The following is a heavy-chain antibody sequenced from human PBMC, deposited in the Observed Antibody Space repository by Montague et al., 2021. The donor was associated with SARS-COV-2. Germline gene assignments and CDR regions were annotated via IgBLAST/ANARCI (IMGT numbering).Heavy chain of an antibody. D-gene: IGHD3-3*01. CDR1: TDSFSGYY. J-gene: IGHJ5*02. V-gene: IGHV4-34*01. Sequence: SETLSLTCAVYTDSFSGYYWSWIRQRPGKGLEWIGEITHSGSTNHNPSLQSRVTISVVKSKKQVSLKLRSLTAADTAVYYCARGADYDFWSGFLRYKWFGPWGQGTPVIVSS. CDR3: ARGADYDFWSGFLRYKWFGP. CDR2: ITHSGST.